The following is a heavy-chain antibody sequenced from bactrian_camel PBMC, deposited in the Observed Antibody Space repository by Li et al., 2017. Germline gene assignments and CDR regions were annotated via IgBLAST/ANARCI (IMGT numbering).Heavy chain of an antibody. D-gene: IGHD6*01. CDR3: ATGSLGN. J-gene: IGHJ4*01. CDR1: GLTFSNYH. V-gene: IGHV3-2*01. Sequence: VQLVESGGGLVQPGGSQRLSCAASGLTFSNYHIIWVRQPPGKGLEWVSSINNDAKYTYSTDSVKGRFTISRDNAKNTAYLQMNILKSEDTGVYYCATGSLGNWGQRTQVTVS. CDR2: INNDAKYT.